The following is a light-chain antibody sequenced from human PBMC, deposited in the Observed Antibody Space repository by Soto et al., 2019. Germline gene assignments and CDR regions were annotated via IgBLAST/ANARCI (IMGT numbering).Light chain of an antibody. J-gene: IGKJ4*01. CDR1: QGIGSD. V-gene: IGKV1-6*01. CDR3: LQDHSYLT. CDR2: ATS. Sequence: IEMTQSPSSLSASVGDRVTITCRASQGIGSDLAWYQQRPGRAPKLLIYATSSLQNGVPSRFSGSGSGTDFTLTINSLQPEDFGTYYCLQDHSYLTFGGGTKVAIK.